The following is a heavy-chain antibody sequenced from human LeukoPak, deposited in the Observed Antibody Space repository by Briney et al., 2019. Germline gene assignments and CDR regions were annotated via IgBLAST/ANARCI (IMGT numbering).Heavy chain of an antibody. D-gene: IGHD3/OR15-3a*01. CDR2: MNSDGSIT. J-gene: IGHJ4*02. CDR3: AKENESPDL. Sequence: GGSLRLXCAASGFTFSIYWMHWVRQTPGEGLVWVSNMNSDGSITNYADSVKGRFTISRDNAKNTLYLQMNSLGVEDTGIYYCAKENESPDLWGQGTLVTVPS. V-gene: IGHV3-74*01. CDR1: GFTFSIYW.